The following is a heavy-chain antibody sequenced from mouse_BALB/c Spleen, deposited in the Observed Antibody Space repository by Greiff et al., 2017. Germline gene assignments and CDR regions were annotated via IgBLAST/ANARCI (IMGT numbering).Heavy chain of an antibody. V-gene: IGHV1S22*01. CDR3: TRRGNYGSSYWYFDV. D-gene: IGHD1-1*01. CDR2: IYPGSGST. J-gene: IGHJ1*01. Sequence: LQQPGSELVRPGASVKLSCKASGYTFTSYWMHWVKQRPGQGLEWIGNIYPGSGSTNYDEKFKSKATLTVDTSSSTAYMQLSSLTSEDSAVYYCTRRGNYGSSYWYFDVWGAGTTVTVSS. CDR1: GYTFTSYW.